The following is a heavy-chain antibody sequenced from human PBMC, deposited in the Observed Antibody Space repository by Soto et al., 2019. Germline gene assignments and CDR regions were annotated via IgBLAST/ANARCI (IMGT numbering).Heavy chain of an antibody. Sequence: GGSLRLSCAASGFTFSSYGMHWVRQAPGKGLEWVAVISYDGSNKYYADSVKGRFTISRDNSKNTMYLQMNSLRAEDTAVYYCAKDRGWYSTRWGYFDYWGQGTLVTVSS. V-gene: IGHV3-30*18. J-gene: IGHJ4*02. CDR1: GFTFSSYG. CDR2: ISYDGSNK. CDR3: AKDRGWYSTRWGYFDY. D-gene: IGHD6-19*01.